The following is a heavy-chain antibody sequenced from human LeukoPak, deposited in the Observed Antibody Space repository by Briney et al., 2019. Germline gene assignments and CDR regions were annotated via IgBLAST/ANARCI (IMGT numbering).Heavy chain of an antibody. CDR1: GYTFTSYA. Sequence: GASVKVSCKASGYTFTSYAMHWVRQAPGQGLEWMGWINAGNGNTKYSQKFQGRVTITRDTSASTAYMELSSLRSEDTAVYYCARGPKIVVVPAVNWFDPWGQGTLVTVSS. CDR2: INAGNGNT. V-gene: IGHV1-3*01. CDR3: ARGPKIVVVPAVNWFDP. J-gene: IGHJ5*02. D-gene: IGHD2-2*01.